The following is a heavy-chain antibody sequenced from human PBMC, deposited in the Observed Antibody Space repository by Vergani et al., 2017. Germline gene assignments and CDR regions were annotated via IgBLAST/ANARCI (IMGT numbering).Heavy chain of an antibody. J-gene: IGHJ5*02. CDR3: ASDTHSGQRADR. CDR2: IHYSENT. Sequence: QVQLQESGPGLVKSSETLSLTCSVSFDSIRNLYCNWIRQPPGKGLEWIGSIHYSENTNYNPSLKTLVTISVDTSKNQSALTLTSVTAADTAVYYCASDTHSGQRADRWGQGILVTVTS. D-gene: IGHD6-19*01. CDR1: FDSIRNLY. V-gene: IGHV4-59*11.